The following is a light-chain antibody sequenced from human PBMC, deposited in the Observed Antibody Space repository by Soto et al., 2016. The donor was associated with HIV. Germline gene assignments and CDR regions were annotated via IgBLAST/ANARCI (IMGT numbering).Light chain of an antibody. Sequence: DIVMTQSPLTLPVTPGESASISCRSSQSLLHSNGYYYLTWYLQKPGRSPRLLMYLGSTRASWVPDRFSGSGSGTDFTLKISRVEADDIGVYYCMQALQTPLTFGQGTRLEIK. V-gene: IGKV2-28*01. CDR2: LGS. CDR3: MQALQTPLT. J-gene: IGKJ5*01. CDR1: QSLLHSNGYYY.